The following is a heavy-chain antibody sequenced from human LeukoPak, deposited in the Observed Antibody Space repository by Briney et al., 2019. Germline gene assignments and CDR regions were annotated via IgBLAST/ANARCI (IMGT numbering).Heavy chain of an antibody. CDR1: GFTFSSYG. CDR3: AKSGSYDPDAFDI. Sequence: GGSLRLSCAASGFTFSSYGMHWVRQAPGKGLEWVAVIWYDGSNKYYADSVKGRFTISRDNAKNSLYLQMNSLRAEDTAVYYCAKSGSYDPDAFDIWGQGTMVTVSS. D-gene: IGHD1-26*01. J-gene: IGHJ3*02. V-gene: IGHV3-33*03. CDR2: IWYDGSNK.